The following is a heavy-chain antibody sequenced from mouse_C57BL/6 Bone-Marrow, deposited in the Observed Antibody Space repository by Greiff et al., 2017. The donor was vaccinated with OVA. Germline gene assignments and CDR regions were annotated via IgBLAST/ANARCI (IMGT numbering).Heavy chain of an antibody. V-gene: IGHV14-3*01. D-gene: IGHD1-1*01. CDR2: IDPANGNT. CDR3: ARAGDYGSYFDY. CDR1: GFNIKNTY. Sequence: EVKLVESVAELVRPGASVKLSCTASGFNIKNTYMHWVKQRPEQGLEWIGRIDPANGNTKYDPKFQGKATITADTSSNTAYLQLSSLTSEDTAIYYCARAGDYGSYFDYWGQGTTLTVSS. J-gene: IGHJ2*01.